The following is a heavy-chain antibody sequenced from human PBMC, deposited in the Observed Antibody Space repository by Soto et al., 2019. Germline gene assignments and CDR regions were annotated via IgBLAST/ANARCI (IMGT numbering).Heavy chain of an antibody. CDR3: ERDRVEGYYESGGYSL. V-gene: IGHV3-21*01. Sequence: PGGSLRLSCEASGFSFSSYTMNWVRQAPGKGLEWVSSISAGSIYIYYPDSVKGRFTISRDNAKNSLYLQMNSLRADDTAVYYCERDRVEGYYESGGYSLWGQGT. J-gene: IGHJ4*02. CDR1: GFSFSSYT. CDR2: ISAGSIYI. D-gene: IGHD3-22*01.